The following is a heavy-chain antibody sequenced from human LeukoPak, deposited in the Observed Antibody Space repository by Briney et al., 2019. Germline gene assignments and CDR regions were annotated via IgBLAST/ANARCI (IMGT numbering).Heavy chain of an antibody. CDR2: IKPNSGGT. V-gene: IGHV1-2*02. D-gene: IGHD3-16*02. CDR3: ARVMITFGGVIVGFDY. J-gene: IGHJ4*02. Sequence: GASVKVSCTASGYTFTGYYMHWVRQAPGQGLEWMGWIKPNSGGTNYAQKFQGRVTMTRDTSISTAYMELSRLRSDDTAVYYCARVMITFGGVIVGFDYWGQGTLVTVSS. CDR1: GYTFTGYY.